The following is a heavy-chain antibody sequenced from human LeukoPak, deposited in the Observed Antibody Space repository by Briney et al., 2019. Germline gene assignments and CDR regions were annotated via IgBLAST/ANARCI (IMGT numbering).Heavy chain of an antibody. D-gene: IGHD6-19*01. CDR2: ISSSSSYI. V-gene: IGHV3-21*01. Sequence: GGSLRLSCAASGFTFSSYSMNWVRQAPGKGLEWVSSISSSSSYIYYADSVEGRFTISRDNAKNSLYLQMNSLRAEDTAVYYRGKDNGYNNGWYFGLWGQGTLVHVSS. CDR3: GKDNGYNNGWYFGL. CDR1: GFTFSSYS. J-gene: IGHJ4*03.